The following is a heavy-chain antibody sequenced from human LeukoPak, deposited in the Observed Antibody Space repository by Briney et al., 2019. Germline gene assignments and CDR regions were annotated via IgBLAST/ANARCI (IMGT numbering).Heavy chain of an antibody. CDR3: TTYVAVAGTRHFDS. V-gene: IGHV3-15*01. CDR1: GVTFSNAW. J-gene: IGHJ4*02. CDR2: FRSKTDGGTT. Sequence: GGSLRLSCGASGVTFSNAWMSGVRQAPGKGLEGIGRFRSKTDGGTTDYAAPVKDRFTISRDDSKNTLFLQINSLKTEDTAVYYCTTYVAVAGTRHFDSWGQGALVTVSS. D-gene: IGHD6-19*01.